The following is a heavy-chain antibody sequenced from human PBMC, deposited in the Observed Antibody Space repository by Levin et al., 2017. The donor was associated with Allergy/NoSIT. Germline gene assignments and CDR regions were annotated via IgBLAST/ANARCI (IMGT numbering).Heavy chain of an antibody. D-gene: IGHD5-12*01. CDR3: ARDVSSGYSGYDGPKPFDY. Sequence: PPGGSLRLSCAASGFTFSSYGMHWVRQAPGKGLEWVAVIWYDGSNKYYADSVKGRFTISRDNSKNTLYLQMNSLRAEDTAVYYCARDVSSGYSGYDGPKPFDYWGQGTLVTVSS. J-gene: IGHJ4*02. CDR1: GFTFSSYG. V-gene: IGHV3-33*01. CDR2: IWYDGSNK.